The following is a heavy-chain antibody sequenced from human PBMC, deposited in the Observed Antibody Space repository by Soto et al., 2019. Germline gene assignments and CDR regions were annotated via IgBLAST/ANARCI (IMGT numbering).Heavy chain of an antibody. J-gene: IGHJ3*02. D-gene: IGHD3-22*01. CDR3: ARAPPIVGVAYGDAFDI. CDR1: GYTFTSYG. CDR2: ISAYNGNT. V-gene: IGHV1-18*01. Sequence: ASVKVSCKASGYTFTSYGISWVRQAPGQGLEWMGWISAYNGNTNYAQKLQGRVTMTTDTSTSTAYMELRSLRSDDTAVYYCARAPPIVGVAYGDAFDIWGQGTMVTVSS.